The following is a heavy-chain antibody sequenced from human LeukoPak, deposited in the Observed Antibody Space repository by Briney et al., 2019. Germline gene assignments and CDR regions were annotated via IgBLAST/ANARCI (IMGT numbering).Heavy chain of an antibody. V-gene: IGHV4-59*01. CDR1: GVSIRTYY. CDR2: IYRGST. J-gene: IGHJ4*02. D-gene: IGHD4-17*01. CDR3: ARGGDYEIDY. Sequence: WETLSLTSTVSGVSIRTYYWNWIRQPPGKGPEWIGYIYRGSTNYNPSFESRVTISVDTSKNQFSLKLSSVTAADTAVYYCARGGDYEIDYWGQGILVTVSS.